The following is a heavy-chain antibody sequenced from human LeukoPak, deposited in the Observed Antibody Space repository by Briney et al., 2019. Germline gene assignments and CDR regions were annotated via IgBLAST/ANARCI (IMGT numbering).Heavy chain of an antibody. CDR3: AKRGGSYSFDY. J-gene: IGHJ4*02. CDR1: GFTFSSYG. V-gene: IGHV3-23*01. CDR2: ISGSGVST. Sequence: GGSLRLSCAASGFTFSSYGMSWVRQAPGKGLEWVSAISGSGVSTYYADSVKGRFTISRDNSKNTLYLQMNSLRAEDTAVYYCAKRGGSYSFDYWGQGTLVTVSS. D-gene: IGHD3-10*01.